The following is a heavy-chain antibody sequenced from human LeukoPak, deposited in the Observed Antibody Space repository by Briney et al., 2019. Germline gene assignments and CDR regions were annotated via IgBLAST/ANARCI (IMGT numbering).Heavy chain of an antibody. CDR2: IYHSGST. J-gene: IGHJ4*02. Sequence: NPSETLSLTCAVSGGSISSGGYSWSWIRQPPGTGLEWIGYIYHSGSTYYNPSLKSRVTISVDRSKNQFSLKLSSVTAADTAVYYCASLKRWLQYYYFDYWGQGTLVTVSS. CDR1: GGSISSGGYS. D-gene: IGHD5-24*01. V-gene: IGHV4-30-2*01. CDR3: ASLKRWLQYYYFDY.